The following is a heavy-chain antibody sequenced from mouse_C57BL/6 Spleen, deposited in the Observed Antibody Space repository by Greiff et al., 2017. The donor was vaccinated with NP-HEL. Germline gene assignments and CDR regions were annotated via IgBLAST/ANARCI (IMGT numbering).Heavy chain of an antibody. CDR2: IYPGDGDT. CDR3: ARGGWKKDFDY. V-gene: IGHV1-80*01. D-gene: IGHD3-3*01. Sequence: QVQLKESGAELVKPGASVKISCKASGYAFSSYWMNWVKQRPGKGLEWIGQIYPGDGDTNYNGKFKGKATLTADKSSSTAYMQLSSLTSEDSAVYFCARGGWKKDFDYWGQGTTLTVSS. CDR1: GYAFSSYW. J-gene: IGHJ2*01.